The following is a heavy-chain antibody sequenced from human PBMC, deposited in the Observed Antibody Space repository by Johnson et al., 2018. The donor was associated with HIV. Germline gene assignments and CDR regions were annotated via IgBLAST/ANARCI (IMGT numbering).Heavy chain of an antibody. J-gene: IGHJ3*02. Sequence: VQLVESGGGVVQPERSLRLSCAASGFTVSSNYMSWVRQAPGKGLEWVSVIYSGGSTYYADSVKGRFTISRDNSKNTLYLQMNSLRAEDTAVYYCARDSLQQPDAFDIWGQGTMVTVSS. V-gene: IGHV3-66*01. D-gene: IGHD6-13*01. CDR1: GFTVSSNY. CDR2: IYSGGST. CDR3: ARDSLQQPDAFDI.